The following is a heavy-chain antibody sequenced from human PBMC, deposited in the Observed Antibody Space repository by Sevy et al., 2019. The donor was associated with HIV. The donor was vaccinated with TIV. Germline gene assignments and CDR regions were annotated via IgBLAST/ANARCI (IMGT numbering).Heavy chain of an antibody. D-gene: IGHD2-2*01. CDR3: ARAPGYCTSTNCYDWFDP. J-gene: IGHJ5*02. V-gene: IGHV3-33*01. Sequence: GGSLSLSCAASGFTFSSYGMHWVRQAPGKGLEWVVVIWNDGSNQYYADSVEGRFTVSRDNSTNTLYLQMNSLRAEDTAVYYCARAPGYCTSTNCYDWFDPWGHGTLVTVSS. CDR1: GFTFSSYG. CDR2: IWNDGSNQ.